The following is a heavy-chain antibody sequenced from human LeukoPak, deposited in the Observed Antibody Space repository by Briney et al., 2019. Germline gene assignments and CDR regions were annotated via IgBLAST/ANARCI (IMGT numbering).Heavy chain of an antibody. D-gene: IGHD3-22*01. V-gene: IGHV1-18*01. CDR3: ARYVDSSGYTYYYYGMDV. CDR1: GYTFTSYG. Sequence: ASVKVFCKASGYTFTSYGISWVRQAPGQGLEWMGWISAYNGNTNYAQKLQGRVTMTTDTSTSTAYMELRSLRSDDTAVYYCARYVDSSGYTYYYYGMDVWGQGTTVTVSS. J-gene: IGHJ6*02. CDR2: ISAYNGNT.